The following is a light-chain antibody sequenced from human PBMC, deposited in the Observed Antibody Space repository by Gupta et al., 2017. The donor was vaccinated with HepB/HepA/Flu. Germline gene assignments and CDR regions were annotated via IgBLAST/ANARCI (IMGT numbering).Light chain of an antibody. CDR1: SDNVGNQG. Sequence: QAGLTQPPSVSKDLRQTATLTCTGNSDNVGNQGAVWLQQHPGHPPKLLSYRSNNRPSGISERFSAARSGNTSSLTITGLQPEDEADYFCSAWYSSLSAHVFGTGTKVTVL. J-gene: IGLJ1*01. CDR2: RSN. CDR3: SAWYSSLSAHV. V-gene: IGLV10-54*04.